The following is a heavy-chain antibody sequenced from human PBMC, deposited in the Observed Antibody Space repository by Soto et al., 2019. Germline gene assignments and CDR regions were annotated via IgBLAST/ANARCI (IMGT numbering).Heavy chain of an antibody. D-gene: IGHD6-13*01. CDR3: VRSFTWYPEADY. CDR1: GFTYSSYA. V-gene: IGHV3-23*01. J-gene: IGHJ4*02. CDR2: ISGGGGDT. Sequence: EVQLLESGGGLVQPGGSLRLSCAASGFTYSSYALAWVRQATGKGLEWVSSISGGGGDTSYADSVRGRFTISRDNSKNTLYLQLNSLRAEDAAVYYCVRSFTWYPEADYWGQGTLVTVSS.